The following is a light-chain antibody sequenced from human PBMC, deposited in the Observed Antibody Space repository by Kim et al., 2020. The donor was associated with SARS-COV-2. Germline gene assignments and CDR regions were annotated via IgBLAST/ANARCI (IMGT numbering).Light chain of an antibody. J-gene: IGKJ4*01. V-gene: IGKV4-1*01. Sequence: DIVMTQSPDSLTVSLGERATISCKSSQTLYKSNNHNYLSWYQQKPGQPPKLIIYWASTRESGVPDRFIGSGSGTDFTLTINSLQAEDVAFYYCKQYSKTPLTFGGGTKVDIK. CDR3: KQYSKTPLT. CDR2: WAS. CDR1: QTLYKSNNHNY.